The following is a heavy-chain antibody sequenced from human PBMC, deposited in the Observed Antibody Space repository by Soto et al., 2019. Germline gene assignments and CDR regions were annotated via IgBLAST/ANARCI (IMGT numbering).Heavy chain of an antibody. D-gene: IGHD4-17*01. CDR3: ATDIGAGGYGDYIFFQH. CDR2: ISWNSGSI. CDR1: GFTFDDYA. Sequence: EVQLVESGGGLVQPGRSLRLSCAASGFTFDDYAMHWVRQAPGKGLEWVSGISWNSGSIGYADSVKGRFTISRDNAKNSLYLQMNSLRAEDTALYYCATDIGAGGYGDYIFFQHWGQGTLVTVSS. V-gene: IGHV3-9*01. J-gene: IGHJ1*01.